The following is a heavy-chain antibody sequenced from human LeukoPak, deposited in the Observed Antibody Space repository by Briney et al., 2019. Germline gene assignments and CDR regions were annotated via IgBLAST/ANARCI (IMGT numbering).Heavy chain of an antibody. Sequence: ASVKVSCKASGYTFTRYYMHWVRQAPGQGLEWMGWINPNSGGTNFPQKLQGRVTMTRDTSISTAYMELSRLRSDYTAVYYCARDGRAYYDFWSGYYTWGQGTLVTVSS. J-gene: IGHJ5*02. CDR1: GYTFTRYY. V-gene: IGHV1-2*02. CDR3: ARDGRAYYDFWSGYYT. D-gene: IGHD3-3*01. CDR2: INPNSGGT.